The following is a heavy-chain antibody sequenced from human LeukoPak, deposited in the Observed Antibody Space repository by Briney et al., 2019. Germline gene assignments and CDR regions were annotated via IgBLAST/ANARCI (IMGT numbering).Heavy chain of an antibody. D-gene: IGHD4-17*01. J-gene: IGHJ5*02. CDR1: GGSISSYY. CDR3: AREGDYGDYYWFDP. V-gene: IGHV4-4*07. Sequence: SETLSPTCTVSGGSISSYYWSWIRQPAGKGLGWIGRIYTSGSTNYNPSLKSRVTMSVDTSKNQFSLKLSSVTAADTAVYYCAREGDYGDYYWFDPWGQGTLVTVSS. CDR2: IYTSGST.